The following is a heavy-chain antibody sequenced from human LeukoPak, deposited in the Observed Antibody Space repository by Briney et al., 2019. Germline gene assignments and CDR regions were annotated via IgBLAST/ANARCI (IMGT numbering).Heavy chain of an antibody. CDR3: AGLEGRYSTGLYYYFDY. CDR2: MYLSGTT. V-gene: IGHV4-4*02. D-gene: IGHD6-19*01. J-gene: IGHJ4*02. CDR1: GGSISSINL. Sequence: AETLSLTCAVSGGSISSINLWSWVRQPPGKGLEWIGEMYLSGTTHYNPSLKSRVTISIDKSRNQLSLELSSVTAADTAVYYCAGLEGRYSTGLYYYFDYWGQGILVTVSS.